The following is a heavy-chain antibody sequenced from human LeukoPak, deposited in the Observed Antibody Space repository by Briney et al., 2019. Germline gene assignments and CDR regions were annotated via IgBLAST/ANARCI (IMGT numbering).Heavy chain of an antibody. CDR2: IYYSGST. J-gene: IGHJ1*01. V-gene: IGHV4-59*08. CDR1: GDSVSSYY. CDR3: ASSPRRTEYFHH. Sequence: PSETLSLTCTVSGDSVSSYYCSWIRQPPGKGLEWIGYIYYSGSTNYNPSLKSRVTISGDTSKNQFSLKLSSVTAADTAVYYCASSPRRTEYFHHWGQGTLVTVSS.